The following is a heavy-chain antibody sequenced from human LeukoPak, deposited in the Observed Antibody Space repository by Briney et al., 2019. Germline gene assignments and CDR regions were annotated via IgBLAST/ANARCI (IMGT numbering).Heavy chain of an antibody. CDR2: IYYSGAT. CDR1: GGSISSGSCY. Sequence: PSETLSLTCTVSGGSISSGSCYWGWIRQPPGKGLEWIGSIYYSGATYYNPSLKSRVTISIDTSKNQFSLRLSSLTAADTAVYYCACDGGYPFDFWGQGTRVTVSS. D-gene: IGHD5-12*01. V-gene: IGHV4-39*07. CDR3: ACDGGYPFDF. J-gene: IGHJ4*02.